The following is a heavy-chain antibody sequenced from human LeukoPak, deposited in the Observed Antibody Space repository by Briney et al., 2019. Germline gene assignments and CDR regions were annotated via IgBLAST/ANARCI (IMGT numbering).Heavy chain of an antibody. V-gene: IGHV3-9*01. CDR3: AKDISSGNRYYFDY. D-gene: IGHD4-23*01. CDR2: ISWNSGSI. CDR1: GFTFDDYA. J-gene: IGHJ4*02. Sequence: PGGSLRLSCAASGFTFDDYAMHWVRQAPGKGLEWVSGISWNSGSIGYADSVKGRFTISRDNAKNSLYLQMNSLRAEDTALYYCAKDISSGNRYYFDYWGQGTLVTVSS.